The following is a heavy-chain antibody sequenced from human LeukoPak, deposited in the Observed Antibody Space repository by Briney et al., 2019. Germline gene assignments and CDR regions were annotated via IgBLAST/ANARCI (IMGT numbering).Heavy chain of an antibody. Sequence: SETLSLTCAVYGGSFSGYYWSWIRQPPGKGLEWIGEINHSGSTNYNPSLKSRVTISLDRSKNQVSLKLSSVTAADTAVYYCARELGPDTFDYWGQGTLVTVSS. J-gene: IGHJ4*02. CDR2: INHSGST. CDR1: GGSFSGYY. D-gene: IGHD3-10*01. V-gene: IGHV4-34*01. CDR3: ARELGPDTFDY.